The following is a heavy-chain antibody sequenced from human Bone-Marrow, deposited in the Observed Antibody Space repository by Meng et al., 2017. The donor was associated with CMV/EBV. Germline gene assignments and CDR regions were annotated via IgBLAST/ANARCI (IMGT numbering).Heavy chain of an antibody. J-gene: IGHJ6*02. CDR1: GFTFSSYG. CDR3: ASVEGGSYYAYYYYGMDV. D-gene: IGHD1-26*01. V-gene: IGHV3-21*01. Sequence: GGYLRLSCAASGFTFSSYGMHWVRQAPGKGLEWVSSISSSSSYIYYADSVKGRFTISRDNSKNTLYLQMNSLRAEDTAVYYWASVEGGSYYAYYYYGMDVWGQGTTVTVSS. CDR2: ISSSSSYI.